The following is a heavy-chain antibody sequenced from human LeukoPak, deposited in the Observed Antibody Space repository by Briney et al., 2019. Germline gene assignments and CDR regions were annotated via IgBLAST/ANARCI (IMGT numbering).Heavy chain of an antibody. V-gene: IGHV3-30-3*01. D-gene: IGHD1-26*01. CDR1: GFTFSSYA. J-gene: IGHJ6*02. CDR2: ISYDGSNK. CDR3: ARAGGSYYDYYYGMDV. Sequence: PGGSLRLSCAASGFTFSSYAMHWVRQAPGKGLEWVAVISYDGSNKYYADSVKGRFTISRDSSKNTLYLQMNSLRAEDTAVYYCARAGGSYYDYYYGMDVWGQGTTVTVSS.